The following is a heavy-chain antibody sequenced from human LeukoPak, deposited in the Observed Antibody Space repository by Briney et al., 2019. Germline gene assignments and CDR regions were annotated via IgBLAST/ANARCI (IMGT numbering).Heavy chain of an antibody. CDR3: ARGGYYGSGRPGAFDY. CDR1: GGSISSYY. V-gene: IGHV4-59*01. CDR2: IYYSGST. D-gene: IGHD3-10*01. Sequence: SETLSLTCTVSGGSISSYYWSWIRQPPGKGLEWIGYIYYSGSTNYNPSLKSRVTISVDTSKNQFSLKLSSVTAADTAVYYCARGGYYGSGRPGAFDYWGQGTLVTVSS. J-gene: IGHJ4*02.